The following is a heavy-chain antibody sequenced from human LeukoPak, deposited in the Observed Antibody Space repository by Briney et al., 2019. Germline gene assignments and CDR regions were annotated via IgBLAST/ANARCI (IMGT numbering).Heavy chain of an antibody. CDR2: ISGSGGGT. Sequence: PGGSLRLSCAASGFTFSSYAMSWVRQAPGKGLEGVSAISGSGGGTYYADSVKGRFTISRDNSKNTLYLQMNSLRAEDPAVYYCAKDVGLSWGLRTLWYFDLWGRGTLVTVSS. CDR3: AKDVGLSWGLRTLWYFDL. CDR1: GFTFSSYA. J-gene: IGHJ2*01. D-gene: IGHD3-16*01. V-gene: IGHV3-23*01.